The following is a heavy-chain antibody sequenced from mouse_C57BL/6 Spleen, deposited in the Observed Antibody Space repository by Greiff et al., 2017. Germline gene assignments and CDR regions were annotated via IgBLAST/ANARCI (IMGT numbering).Heavy chain of an antibody. Sequence: QVQLQQPVAELVRPGSSVKLSCKASGYTFTSYWMDWVKQRPGQGLEWIGNIYPSDSETNYNQKFKDKATLTVAKSSSTAYMQLSSLTSEDSAVYYCARDYGSSPPGYFDYWGQGTTLTVSS. CDR2: IYPSDSET. D-gene: IGHD1-1*01. V-gene: IGHV1-61*01. CDR1: GYTFTSYW. J-gene: IGHJ2*01. CDR3: ARDYGSSPPGYFDY.